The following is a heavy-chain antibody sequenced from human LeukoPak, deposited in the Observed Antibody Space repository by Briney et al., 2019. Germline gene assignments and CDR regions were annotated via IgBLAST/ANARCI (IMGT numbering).Heavy chain of an antibody. CDR1: GGSISSSSYY. Sequence: SETLSLTCTVSGGSISSSSYYWGSIRQPPGKGLEWIGSMYSSGSTYYNPSLKSRVTISVDTSKNQFSLKLSSVTAADTAVYYCARSGSGYLRYYFDYWGQGTLVTVSS. CDR3: ARSGSGYLRYYFDY. D-gene: IGHD5-12*01. J-gene: IGHJ4*02. V-gene: IGHV4-39*07. CDR2: MYSSGST.